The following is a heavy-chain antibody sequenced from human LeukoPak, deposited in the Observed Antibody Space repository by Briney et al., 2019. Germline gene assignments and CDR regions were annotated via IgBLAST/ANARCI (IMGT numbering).Heavy chain of an antibody. D-gene: IGHD3-9*01. V-gene: IGHV4-30-4*01. CDR2: IYYSGST. J-gene: IGHJ5*02. CDR1: GGSISSGDYY. CDR3: ARASGDYDILTGYYPGGWFDP. Sequence: TSETLSLTCTVSGGSISSGDYYWSWIRQPPGKGLEWIGYIYYSGSTYYNPSLKSRVTISVDTSKNQFSLKPSSVTAADTAVYYCARASGDYDILTGYYPGGWFDPWGQGTLVTVSS.